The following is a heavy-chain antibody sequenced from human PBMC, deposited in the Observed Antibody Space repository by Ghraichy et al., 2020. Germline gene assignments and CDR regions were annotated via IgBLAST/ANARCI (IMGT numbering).Heavy chain of an antibody. CDR1: GFIFSNYW. CDR3: ATQAYGLFHY. D-gene: IGHD3-10*01. Sequence: LSLTCAASGFIFSNYWMTWVRQAPGKGPEWVANIKTDGSEKCYVDSVKGRFTISRDNAKNFLYLQMNSLRVEDTAVYYCATQAYGLFHYWGRGILVTVSS. J-gene: IGHJ4*02. CDR2: IKTDGSEK. V-gene: IGHV3-7*01.